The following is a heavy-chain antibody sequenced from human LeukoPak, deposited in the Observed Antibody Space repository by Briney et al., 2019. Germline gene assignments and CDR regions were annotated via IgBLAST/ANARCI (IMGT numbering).Heavy chain of an antibody. Sequence: SETLSLTCAFSGYSISSGYYWGWIRQPPGKGPEWIGSIYHSGSTYYNPSLKSRVTISVDTSKNQFSLKLSSVTAADTAVYYCARHVDQLLNWFDPWGQGTLVTVSS. CDR1: GYSISSGYY. CDR2: IYHSGST. J-gene: IGHJ5*02. V-gene: IGHV4-38-2*01. D-gene: IGHD2-2*01. CDR3: ARHVDQLLNWFDP.